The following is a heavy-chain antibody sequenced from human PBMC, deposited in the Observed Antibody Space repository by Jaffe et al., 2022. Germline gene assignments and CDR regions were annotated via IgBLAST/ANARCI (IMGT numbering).Heavy chain of an antibody. CDR1: GFTFSSYA. CDR2: ISGSGGST. V-gene: IGHV3-23*01. Sequence: EVQLLESGGGLVQPGGSLRLSCAASGFTFSSYAMSWVRQAPGKGLEWVSAISGSGGSTYYADSVKGRFTISRDNSKNTLYLQMNSLRAEDTAVYYCAKCSRPFLEWLLYGDYWGQGTLVTVSS. D-gene: IGHD3-3*02. J-gene: IGHJ4*02. CDR3: AKCSRPFLEWLLYGDY.